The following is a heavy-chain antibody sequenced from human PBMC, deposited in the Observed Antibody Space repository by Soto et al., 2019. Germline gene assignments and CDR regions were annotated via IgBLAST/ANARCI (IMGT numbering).Heavy chain of an antibody. CDR3: AGLGMVAAHREFDP. D-gene: IGHD2-15*01. Sequence: QVQLQDAGPGLVKPSGTLSLTCAVSSGTISSSNWLTWVRQPPGKGLEWIGEINQSGSPNYNPSLRSRVTISVDKSKSQFFLKLSSVTAADTAIYYCAGLGMVAAHREFDPWGQGTLVTFAS. J-gene: IGHJ5*02. CDR1: SGTISSSNW. V-gene: IGHV4-4*02. CDR2: INQSGSP.